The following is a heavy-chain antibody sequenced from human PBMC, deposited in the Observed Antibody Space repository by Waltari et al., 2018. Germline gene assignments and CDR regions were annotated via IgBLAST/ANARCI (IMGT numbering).Heavy chain of an antibody. V-gene: IGHV4-39*01. D-gene: IGHD1-26*01. CDR2: IYYSGST. CDR1: GGSISSSSYY. CDR3: ARRAGIVGATKKAAGFDY. Sequence: QLQLQESGPGLVKPSETLSLTCTVSGGSISSSSYYWGWIRQPPGKGLEWIGSIYYSGSTYYNPSLKSRVTISVDTAKNQFSLKLSSVTAADTAVYYCARRAGIVGATKKAAGFDYWGQGTLVTVSS. J-gene: IGHJ4*02.